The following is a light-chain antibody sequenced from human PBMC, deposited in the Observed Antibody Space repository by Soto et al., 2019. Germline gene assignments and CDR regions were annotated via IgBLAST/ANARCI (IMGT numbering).Light chain of an antibody. CDR1: SSDVGSFQV. V-gene: IGLV2-23*01. J-gene: IGLJ3*02. CDR3: CSYAGSSTWV. Sequence: QSVLTQPASVSGSPGQSITISCSATSSDVGSFQVVSWYQHHPGKAPKVMIYEDTKRPSGISNRFSGYKSGNTASLTISGLQAEDEAYYYCCSYAGSSTWVFGGGTKVTVL. CDR2: EDT.